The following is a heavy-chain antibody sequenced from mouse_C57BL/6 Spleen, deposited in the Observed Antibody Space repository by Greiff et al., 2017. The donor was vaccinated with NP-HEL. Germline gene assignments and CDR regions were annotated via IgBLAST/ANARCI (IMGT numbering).Heavy chain of an antibody. CDR1: GYAFSSSW. V-gene: IGHV1-82*01. D-gene: IGHD2-4*01. CDR3: ARSRYDYDDAMDY. CDR2: IYPGDGDT. Sequence: VQLQQSGPELVKPGASVKISCKASGYAFSSSWMNWVKQRPGKGLEWIGRIYPGDGDTNYNGKFKGKATLTADKSSSTAYMQLSSLTSEDSAVYFCARSRYDYDDAMDYWGQGTSVTVSS. J-gene: IGHJ4*01.